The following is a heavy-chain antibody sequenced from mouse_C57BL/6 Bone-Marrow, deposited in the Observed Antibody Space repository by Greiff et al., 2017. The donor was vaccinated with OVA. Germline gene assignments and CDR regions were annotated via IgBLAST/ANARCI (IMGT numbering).Heavy chain of an antibody. J-gene: IGHJ3*01. Sequence: QVQLQQSGPELVKPGASVKISCKASGYAFSSSWMNWVKQRPGKGLEWIGRIYPGDGDTNYNGKFKGKATLTADKSSSTAYMQLSSLTSEDSAVYFCERERTYYYGSYGRVWFAYWGQGTLVTVSA. D-gene: IGHD1-1*01. CDR1: GYAFSSSW. CDR3: ERERTYYYGSYGRVWFAY. V-gene: IGHV1-82*01. CDR2: IYPGDGDT.